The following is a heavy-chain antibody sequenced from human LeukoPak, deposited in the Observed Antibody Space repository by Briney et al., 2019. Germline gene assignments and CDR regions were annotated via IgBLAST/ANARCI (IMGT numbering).Heavy chain of an antibody. J-gene: IGHJ4*02. V-gene: IGHV3-7*03. CDR2: IKQDGSER. CDR1: GFTFSSYW. Sequence: PGGSLRLSCAASGFTFSSYWMTWVRQAPGKGLEWVANIKQDGSERNYVDSVKGRFTISRDNAKNLLYLQMNTLRDEDTAVYYCATGAGCGYWGQGTLVTVSS. CDR3: ATGAGCGY. D-gene: IGHD6-19*01.